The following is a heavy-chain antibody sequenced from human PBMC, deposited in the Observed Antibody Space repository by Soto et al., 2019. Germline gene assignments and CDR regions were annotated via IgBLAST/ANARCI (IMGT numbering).Heavy chain of an antibody. Sequence: GGALRLSCAASGLTFSNAWMSWVRQAPGKGLEWVGRIKGEADGGTTDYAAPVKGRITISRDHSKDTLYLQMNSLKTEDTAVYFCITGLSNAYNNFDYRGQGTPVTVSS. V-gene: IGHV3-15*01. J-gene: IGHJ4*02. CDR3: ITGLSNAYNNFDY. CDR2: IKGEADGGTT. CDR1: GLTFSNAW. D-gene: IGHD1-20*01.